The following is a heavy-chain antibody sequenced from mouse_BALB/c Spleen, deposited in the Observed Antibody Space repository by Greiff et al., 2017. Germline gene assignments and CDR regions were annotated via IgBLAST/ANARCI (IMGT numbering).Heavy chain of an antibody. Sequence: VMLVESGPGLVAPSQSLSITCTASGFSLTSYGVHWVRQPPGKGLEWLGVIWAGGSTNYNSAIMSRLSISKDNSKSQVFLKMNSLQTDDTAMYYCARDLYGNYAMDYWGQGTSVTVSS. J-gene: IGHJ4*01. CDR2: IWAGGST. D-gene: IGHD2-10*02. CDR1: GFSLTSYG. CDR3: ARDLYGNYAMDY. V-gene: IGHV2-9*02.